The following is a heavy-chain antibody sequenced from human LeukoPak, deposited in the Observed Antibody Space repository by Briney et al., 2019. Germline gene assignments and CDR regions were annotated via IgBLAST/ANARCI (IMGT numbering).Heavy chain of an antibody. V-gene: IGHV3-30*02. Sequence: PGRSLRLSCAASGFTFSSYAMHWVRQAPGKGLEWVAFIRYDGSNKYYAYSVKGRFTISRDNSKNMLYLQMNSLRAEDTAVYYCAKDLYDILTGSPDYWGQGTLVTVSS. CDR1: GFTFSSYA. D-gene: IGHD3-9*01. J-gene: IGHJ4*02. CDR3: AKDLYDILTGSPDY. CDR2: IRYDGSNK.